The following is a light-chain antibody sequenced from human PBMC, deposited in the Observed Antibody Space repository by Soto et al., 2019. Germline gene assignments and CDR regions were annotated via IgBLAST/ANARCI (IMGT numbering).Light chain of an antibody. Sequence: DFQMTPSPSSLSASVGDRVTITCQASQDISNYLNWYQQKPGKAPKLLIYDASNLETGVPSRFSGSGSETDFTFTISSLQPEDIATYYCQQYDNLPLTFGGGTKVEIK. J-gene: IGKJ4*01. CDR2: DAS. V-gene: IGKV1-33*01. CDR3: QQYDNLPLT. CDR1: QDISNY.